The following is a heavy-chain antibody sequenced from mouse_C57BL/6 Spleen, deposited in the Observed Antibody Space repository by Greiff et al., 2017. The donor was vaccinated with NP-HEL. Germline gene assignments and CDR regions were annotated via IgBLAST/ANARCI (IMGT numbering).Heavy chain of an antibody. CDR2: INPNNGGT. CDR1: GYTFTDYY. D-gene: IGHD4-1*01. Sequence: VQLQQSGPELVKPGASVKISCKASGYTFTDYYMNWVKQSHGKSLEWIGDINPNNGGTSYNQKFKGKATLTVDKSSSTAYMELRSLTSEDSAVYYCARSEELGLYYAMDYWGQGTSVTVSS. CDR3: ARSEELGLYYAMDY. V-gene: IGHV1-26*01. J-gene: IGHJ4*01.